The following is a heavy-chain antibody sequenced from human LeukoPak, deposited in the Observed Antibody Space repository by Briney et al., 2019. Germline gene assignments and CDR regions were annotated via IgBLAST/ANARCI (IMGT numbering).Heavy chain of an antibody. Sequence: GTSVKVSCKASGFTFTSSAVQWVRQARGQRLEWIGWIVVGSGNTNYSQKFQERVTITRDMSTSTAYMELSSMRSEDTAVYYCAAVPNYYDSSGDGAFAIWGQGTMVTVSS. V-gene: IGHV1-58*01. D-gene: IGHD3-22*01. CDR1: GFTFTSSA. J-gene: IGHJ3*02. CDR2: IVVGSGNT. CDR3: AAVPNYYDSSGDGAFAI.